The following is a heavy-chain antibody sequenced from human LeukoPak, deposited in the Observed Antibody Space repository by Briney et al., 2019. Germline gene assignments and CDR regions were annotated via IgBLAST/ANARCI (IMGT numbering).Heavy chain of an antibody. J-gene: IGHJ3*02. D-gene: IGHD5-12*01. CDR2: ISAYNGNT. Sequence: ASVKVSCKASGYTFTSYGISWVRQAPGQGLEWMGWISAYNGNTNYAQKLQGRVTMTTDTSTSTAYMELRSLRSDDTAVYYCARMGGVATIGGLDAFDIWGQGTMVTVSS. V-gene: IGHV1-18*04. CDR1: GYTFTSYG. CDR3: ARMGGVATIGGLDAFDI.